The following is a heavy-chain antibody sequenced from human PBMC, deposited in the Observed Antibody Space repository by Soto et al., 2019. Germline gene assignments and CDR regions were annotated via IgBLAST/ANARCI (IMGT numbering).Heavy chain of an antibody. CDR3: ARGLSEQQLAPYYYYGMDV. CDR1: GGSFSGYY. J-gene: IGHJ6*02. CDR2: INHSGST. D-gene: IGHD6-13*01. V-gene: IGHV4-34*01. Sequence: PSETLSLTCAVYGGSFSGYYWSWIRQPPGKGLEWIGEINHSGSTNYNPSLKSRVTISVDTSKNQFSLKLSSVTAADTAVYYCARGLSEQQLAPYYYYGMDVWGQGTTVT.